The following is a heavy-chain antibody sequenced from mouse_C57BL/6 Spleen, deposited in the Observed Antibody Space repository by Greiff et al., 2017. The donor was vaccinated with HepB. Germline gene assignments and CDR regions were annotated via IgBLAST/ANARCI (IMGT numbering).Heavy chain of an antibody. CDR2: ISYSGST. CDR1: GYSITSDY. CDR3: ARSFYYYGSSSYWYFDV. V-gene: IGHV3-8*01. D-gene: IGHD1-1*01. J-gene: IGHJ1*03. Sequence: VQLQQSGPGLAKPSQTLSLTCSVTGYSITSDYWNWIRKFPGNKLEYMGYISYSGSTYYNPSLKSRISITRDTSKNQYYLQLNSVTTEDTATYYCARSFYYYGSSSYWYFDVWGTGTTVTVSS.